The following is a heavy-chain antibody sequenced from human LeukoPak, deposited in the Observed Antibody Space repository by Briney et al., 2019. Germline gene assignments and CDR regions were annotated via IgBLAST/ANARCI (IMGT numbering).Heavy chain of an antibody. CDR2: ISSSSSTI. Sequence: PGGSLRLSCAASGFTFSSYSMNWVRQAPGKGLQWVSYISSSSSTISYADSVKGRFTISRDNTKNSLYPQMNSLRAEDTAVYYCARGPSRITMVRGVSDYWGQGTLVTVSS. D-gene: IGHD3-10*01. CDR3: ARGPSRITMVRGVSDY. CDR1: GFTFSSYS. V-gene: IGHV3-48*04. J-gene: IGHJ4*02.